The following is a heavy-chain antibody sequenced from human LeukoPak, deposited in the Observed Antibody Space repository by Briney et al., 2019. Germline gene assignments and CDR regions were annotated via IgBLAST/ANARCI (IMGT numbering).Heavy chain of an antibody. V-gene: IGHV1-2*02. CDR2: INPYSGRT. J-gene: IGHJ4*02. CDR3: ARDLGGPPRDY. D-gene: IGHD3-16*01. CDR1: GYTFTNYY. Sequence: ASVKVSCKASGYTFTNYYIHWVRQAPGQGLEWMGWINPYSGRTDYARKFQGRVTMTGDTSITTAYMELSSLRSDDTAVYFCARDLGGPPRDYWGQGTLVTVSS.